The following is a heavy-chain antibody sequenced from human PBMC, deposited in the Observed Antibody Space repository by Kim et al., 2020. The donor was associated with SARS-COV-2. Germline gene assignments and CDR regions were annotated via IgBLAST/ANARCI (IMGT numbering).Heavy chain of an antibody. CDR2: IYYSGST. V-gene: IGHV4-39*01. CDR3: ARLPDDLDAFDI. Sequence: SETLSLTCTVSGGSISSSSYYWGWIRQPPGKGLEWIGSIYYSGSTYYNPSLKSRVTISVDTSKNQFSLKLSSVTAADTAVYYCARLPDDLDAFDIWGQGTMVTVSS. D-gene: IGHD1-1*01. CDR1: GGSISSSSYY. J-gene: IGHJ3*02.